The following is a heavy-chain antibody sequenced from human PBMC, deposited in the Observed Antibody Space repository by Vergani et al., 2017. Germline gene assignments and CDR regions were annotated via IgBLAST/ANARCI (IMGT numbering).Heavy chain of an antibody. CDR3: ARASYIAARLRRLSNWFDP. Sequence: QVQLVQSGAEVKKPGASVKVSCKASGYTFTSYDINWVRQATGQGLEWMGWMNPNSGNTGYAQKCQGRVTMTRNTSISTAYMELSSLRSEDTAVYYCARASYIAARLRRLSNWFDPWGQGTLVTVSS. J-gene: IGHJ5*02. CDR2: MNPNSGNT. CDR1: GYTFTSYD. D-gene: IGHD6-6*01. V-gene: IGHV1-8*01.